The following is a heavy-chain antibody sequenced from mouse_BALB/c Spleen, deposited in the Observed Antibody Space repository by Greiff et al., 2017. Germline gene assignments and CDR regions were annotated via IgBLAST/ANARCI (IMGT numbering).Heavy chain of an antibody. D-gene: IGHD2-1*01. Sequence: EVQLQESGPDLVKPSQSLSLTCTVTGYSITSGYSWPWIRQFPGNKLEWMGYIHYSGSTNYNPSLKSRISITRDTSKNQFFLQLNSVTTEDTATYYCARRDGNPGGAMDYWGQGTSVTVSS. CDR1: GYSITSGYS. V-gene: IGHV3-1*02. J-gene: IGHJ4*01. CDR2: IHYSGST. CDR3: ARRDGNPGGAMDY.